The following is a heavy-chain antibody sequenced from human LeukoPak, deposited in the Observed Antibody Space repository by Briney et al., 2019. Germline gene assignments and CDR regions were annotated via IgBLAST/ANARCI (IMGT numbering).Heavy chain of an antibody. Sequence: PGGSLRLSCEVSGFTFSAYGIHWVRQSPGKGLERVAFVRYDGRDKFYADSVKGRFIVSKDNSRNTLQLQMNSLRSEDTAVYFCARGGARDIWYFAYWGQGIRVTVSS. CDR1: GFTFSAYG. V-gene: IGHV3-30*02. CDR3: ARGGARDIWYFAY. CDR2: VRYDGRDK. D-gene: IGHD2-21*01. J-gene: IGHJ4*02.